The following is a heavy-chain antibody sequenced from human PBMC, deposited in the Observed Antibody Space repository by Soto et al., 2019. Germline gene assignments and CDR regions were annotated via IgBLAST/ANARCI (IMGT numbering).Heavy chain of an antibody. CDR2: IYYTGST. Sequence: PSETLSLTCTVSGDSIPTYSNFWSWIRQPPGRGLEWIGRIYYTGSTNYNPSLKSRVTISVDTSKNQFSLKLSSVTAADTAVYYCARQSYFHYYMDVWGRGTTVTVSS. CDR1: GDSIPTYS. J-gene: IGHJ6*03. CDR3: ARQSYFHYYMDV. V-gene: IGHV4-59*08.